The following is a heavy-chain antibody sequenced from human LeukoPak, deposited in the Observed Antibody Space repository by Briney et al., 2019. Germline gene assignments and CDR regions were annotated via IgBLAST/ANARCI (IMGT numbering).Heavy chain of an antibody. Sequence: ASVKVSCKASGYTFTSYGISWVRQAPGQGLEWMGWISAYNGNTNYAQKLQGRVTITADKSTSTAYMELSSLRSEDTAVYYCARQGDSIAAAGYFDYWGQGTLVTVSS. CDR3: ARQGDSIAAAGYFDY. V-gene: IGHV1-18*01. J-gene: IGHJ4*02. D-gene: IGHD6-13*01. CDR2: ISAYNGNT. CDR1: GYTFTSYG.